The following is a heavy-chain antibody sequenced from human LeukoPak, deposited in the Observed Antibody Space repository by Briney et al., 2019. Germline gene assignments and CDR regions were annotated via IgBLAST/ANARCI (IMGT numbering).Heavy chain of an antibody. CDR3: ARDLGMAGIAPVDY. Sequence: SETLSLTCTVSGYSISSGYYWGWIRQSPEKGLEWIGSIYHSGATYYNPSLKSRVTISVDTSKNQFSLKVTSVTAADTAVYYCARDLGMAGIAPVDYWGQETLVTVSS. J-gene: IGHJ4*02. V-gene: IGHV4-38-2*02. D-gene: IGHD6-19*01. CDR1: GYSISSGYY. CDR2: IYHSGAT.